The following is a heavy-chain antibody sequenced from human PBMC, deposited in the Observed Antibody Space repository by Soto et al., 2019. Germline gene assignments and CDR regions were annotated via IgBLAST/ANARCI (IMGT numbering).Heavy chain of an antibody. CDR1: GFTFSSYA. D-gene: IGHD2-8*01. CDR2: ISGSGNYI. V-gene: IGHV3-21*01. J-gene: IGHJ4*02. CDR3: ARDKEFCTNGLCYWFDY. Sequence: EVKLVESGGGLVKPGGSLRLSCAASGFTFSSYAMNWVRQAPGKGLEWVSSISGSGNYIYYADSVKGRFTFSRDNAKNSLYLHMSSLRAEDTAVYYCARDKEFCTNGLCYWFDYWGQGTLVTVSS.